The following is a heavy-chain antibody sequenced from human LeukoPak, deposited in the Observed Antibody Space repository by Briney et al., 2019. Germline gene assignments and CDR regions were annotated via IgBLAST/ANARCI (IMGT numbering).Heavy chain of an antibody. D-gene: IGHD6-6*01. CDR1: GYTFTGYY. Sequence: GASVEVSCKASGYTFTGYYMHWVRQAPGQGLEWMGWINPNSGGTNYAQKFQGRVTMTRDTSISTAYMKLSRLRSDDTAVYYCARDNDEYSSSSAGRWGQGTLDTVSS. V-gene: IGHV1-2*02. CDR2: INPNSGGT. CDR3: ARDNDEYSSSSAGR. J-gene: IGHJ4*02.